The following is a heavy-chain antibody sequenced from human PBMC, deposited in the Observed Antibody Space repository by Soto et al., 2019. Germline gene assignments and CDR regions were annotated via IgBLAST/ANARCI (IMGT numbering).Heavy chain of an antibody. CDR1: GYTFTSYG. CDR2: ISAYNGNT. V-gene: IGHV1-18*01. Sequence: GASVKVSCKASGYTFTSYGISWVRQAPGQGLEWMGWISAYNGNTNYAQKLQGRVTMTTDTSTSTAYMELRSLRSDDTAFYYCARDLRSQQLVPGPSDYWGQGTLVTVSS. D-gene: IGHD6-13*01. J-gene: IGHJ4*02. CDR3: ARDLRSQQLVPGPSDY.